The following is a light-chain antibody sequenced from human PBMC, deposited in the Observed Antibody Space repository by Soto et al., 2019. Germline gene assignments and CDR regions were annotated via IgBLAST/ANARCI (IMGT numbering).Light chain of an antibody. CDR2: EVS. J-gene: IGLJ2*01. CDR3: CSYAGSSSVV. V-gene: IGLV2-23*02. Sequence: QSALTQPASVSGSPGQSITISCTGTSSDVGSYNLVSWYQQHPGKAPKLMIYEVSKRPSGVSNRFSGSKSGNTASLTISGLQAEYEADYYCCSYAGSSSVVFGGGTQLTVL. CDR1: SSDVGSYNL.